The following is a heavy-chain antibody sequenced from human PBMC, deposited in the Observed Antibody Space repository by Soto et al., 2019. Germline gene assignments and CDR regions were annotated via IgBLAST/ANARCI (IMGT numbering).Heavy chain of an antibody. CDR2: INAGNGNT. CDR3: ARERSGAGDY. J-gene: IGHJ4*02. CDR1: GYSVTSYA. D-gene: IGHD6-13*01. V-gene: IGHV1-3*01. Sequence: ASGKVSCKASGYSVTSYAIHWMRQAPGQRLEWMGWINAGNGNTKYSQNFQGRVTFSRDTSASTAYMELSSLRSEDTAVYYCARERSGAGDYWGQGTLVTVSS.